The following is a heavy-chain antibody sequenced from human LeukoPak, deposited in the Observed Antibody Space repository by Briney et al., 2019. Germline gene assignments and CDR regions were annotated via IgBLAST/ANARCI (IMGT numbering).Heavy chain of an antibody. CDR3: ARDKRFLVSWWFDP. D-gene: IGHD3-3*01. CDR2: INHSGST. V-gene: IGHV4-34*01. CDR1: GGSFSGYY. J-gene: IGHJ5*02. Sequence: PSETLSLTCAVYGGSFSGYYWSWIRQPPGKGLEWIGEINHSGSTNYNPSLKSRVTISVDTSKNQFSLKLSSVTAADTAVYYCARDKRFLVSWWFDPWGQGTLVTVSS.